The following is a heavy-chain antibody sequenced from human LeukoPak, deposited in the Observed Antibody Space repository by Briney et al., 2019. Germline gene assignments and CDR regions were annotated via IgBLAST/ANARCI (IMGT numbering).Heavy chain of an antibody. CDR3: ARDLSFGGLYQYCMDI. V-gene: IGHV3-30*03. Sequence: GRSLRLSCAASGFTFSSYGMHWVRQAPGKGLEWVAVISYDGSNKYYADSVKGRFTISRDNSKNTLYLQMNSLRAEDTAVYYCARDLSFGGLYQYCMDIWGKGTTVTVSS. D-gene: IGHD3-10*01. CDR1: GFTFSSYG. J-gene: IGHJ6*03. CDR2: ISYDGSNK.